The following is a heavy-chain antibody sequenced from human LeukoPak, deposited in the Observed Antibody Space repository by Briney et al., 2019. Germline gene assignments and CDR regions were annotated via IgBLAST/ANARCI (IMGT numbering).Heavy chain of an antibody. CDR1: GYTFTDYY. J-gene: IGHJ4*02. D-gene: IGHD3-10*01. CDR2: INPNVGDT. V-gene: IGHV1-2*02. CDR3: AREYYYSSGNYYNRIDY. Sequence: ASVTVSFKASGYTFTDYYIHWVRQAPGQGLEWMGWINPNVGDTNYVQKFQGRVTMTRDTSISTAYMALSRLRYDDTAVYYCAREYYYSSGNYYNRIDYWGQGTLVTVSS.